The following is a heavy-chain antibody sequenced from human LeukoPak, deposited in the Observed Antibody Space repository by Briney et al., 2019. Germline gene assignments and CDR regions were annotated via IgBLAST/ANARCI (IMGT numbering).Heavy chain of an antibody. Sequence: NSSETLSLTCTVSGGSISSSSYYWGWIRQPPGKGLEWIGSIYYSGSTYYNPSLKSRVTISVDTSKNQFSLKLSSVTAADTAVYYCAGPSPVAGTWADWYFDLWGRGTLVTVSS. CDR1: GGSISSSSYY. V-gene: IGHV4-39*07. CDR2: IYYSGST. J-gene: IGHJ2*01. CDR3: AGPSPVAGTWADWYFDL. D-gene: IGHD6-19*01.